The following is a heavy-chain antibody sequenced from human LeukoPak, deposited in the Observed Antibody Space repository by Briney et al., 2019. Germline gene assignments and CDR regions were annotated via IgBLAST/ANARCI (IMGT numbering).Heavy chain of an antibody. CDR2: FYYSGTT. D-gene: IGHD4/OR15-4a*01. CDR3: ARQVDYGSPSTLGWFDP. CDR1: GGSISSGSYY. Sequence: PSETLSLTCSVPGGSISSGSYYWGWIRQSPGKGLEWIGSFYYSGTTYYNPALKSRVTISVHASKTQFSLKLSSVTAADTAVYYCARQVDYGSPSTLGWFDPWGQGTLVTVSS. V-gene: IGHV4-39*01. J-gene: IGHJ5*02.